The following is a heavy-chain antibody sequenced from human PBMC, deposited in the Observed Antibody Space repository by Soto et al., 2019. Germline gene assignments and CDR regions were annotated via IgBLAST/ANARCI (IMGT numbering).Heavy chain of an antibody. Sequence: GGSLRLSCAASGFTFSSYEMNWVRQAPGKGLEWVSYISSSGSTIYYADSVKGRFTISRDNAKNSLYLQMNSLRAGDTAVYYCARRWQTSNYYYYGTDFWGEGTTVTVSS. CDR2: ISSSGSTI. D-gene: IGHD2-15*01. CDR3: ARRWQTSNYYYYGTDF. J-gene: IGHJ6*04. V-gene: IGHV3-48*03. CDR1: GFTFSSYE.